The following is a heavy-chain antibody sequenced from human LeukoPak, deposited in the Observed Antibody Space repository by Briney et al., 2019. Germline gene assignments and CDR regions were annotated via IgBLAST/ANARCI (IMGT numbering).Heavy chain of an antibody. V-gene: IGHV3-23*01. CDR2: ITGGGDTT. CDR3: AKAANYDILTGYYLDY. CDR1: GFTLSDYY. J-gene: IGHJ4*02. Sequence: GGSLRLSCAASGFTLSDYYMSWIRQAPGKGLEWVSAITGGGDTTYYADSVKGRFTISRDNSKNTLYLQMNNLRAEDTAIYYCAKAANYDILTGYYLDYWGQGTLVTVSS. D-gene: IGHD3-9*01.